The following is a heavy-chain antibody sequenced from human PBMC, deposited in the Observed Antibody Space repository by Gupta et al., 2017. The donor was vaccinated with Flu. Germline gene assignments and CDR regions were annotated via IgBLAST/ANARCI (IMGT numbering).Heavy chain of an antibody. Sequence: EMQLLESGGGLEQPGGSLRLSCAASGFTFSSHAMSWVRQAPGKGLEWVSGISYTGDIAFYADSVKGRCTISRDNAKNTLNLHMNSLRAEDTAVYYCARDSADCDSLNCLYHLYYYMDVWGTGTAVTVSS. J-gene: IGHJ6*03. V-gene: IGHV3-23*01. CDR1: GFTFSSHA. CDR3: ARDSADCDSLNCLYHLYYYMDV. D-gene: IGHD2/OR15-2a*01. CDR2: ISYTGDIA.